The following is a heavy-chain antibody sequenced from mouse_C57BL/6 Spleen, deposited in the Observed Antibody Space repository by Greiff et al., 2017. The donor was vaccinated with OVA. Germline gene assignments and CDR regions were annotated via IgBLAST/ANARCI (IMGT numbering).Heavy chain of an antibody. CDR2: ISSGGSYT. J-gene: IGHJ4*01. CDR3: ARHSNYGDYYAMDY. V-gene: IGHV5-6*02. CDR1: GFTFSSYG. D-gene: IGHD2-5*01. Sequence: EVKLVESGGDLVKPGGSLKLSCAASGFTFSSYGMSWVRQTPDKRLEWVATISSGGSYTYYPDSVKGRFTISRDNAKNTLYLQMSSLKSEDTAMYYCARHSNYGDYYAMDYWGQGTSVTVSS.